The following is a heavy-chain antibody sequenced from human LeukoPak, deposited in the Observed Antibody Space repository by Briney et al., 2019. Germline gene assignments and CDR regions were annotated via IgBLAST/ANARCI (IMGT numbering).Heavy chain of an antibody. D-gene: IGHD3-22*01. CDR2: IYPGEYDT. CDR3: ARLTDYYDSSGYYRNYNWFDP. CDR1: GYSFTNYW. J-gene: IGHJ5*02. Sequence: GQHRKISCKGSGYSFTNYWIAWVRQMPGKGLEWMGIIYPGEYDTKYSPSFQGQVTISADKSISTAYLQWSSLTASDTAMYYCARLTDYYDSSGYYRNYNWFDPWGQGTLVAVSS. V-gene: IGHV5-51*01.